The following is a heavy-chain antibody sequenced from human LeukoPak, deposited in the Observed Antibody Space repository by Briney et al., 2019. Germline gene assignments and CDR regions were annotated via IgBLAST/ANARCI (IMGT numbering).Heavy chain of an antibody. Sequence: SVKVSCKASGGXFSSYAISWVRQAPGQGLEWMGRIIPILGIANYAQKFQGRVTITADKSTSTAYMELSSLRSEDTAVYYCARQHFYGSGSYPFDYWGQGTLVTVSS. V-gene: IGHV1-69*04. CDR2: IIPILGIA. D-gene: IGHD3-10*01. CDR3: ARQHFYGSGSYPFDY. J-gene: IGHJ4*02. CDR1: GGXFSSYA.